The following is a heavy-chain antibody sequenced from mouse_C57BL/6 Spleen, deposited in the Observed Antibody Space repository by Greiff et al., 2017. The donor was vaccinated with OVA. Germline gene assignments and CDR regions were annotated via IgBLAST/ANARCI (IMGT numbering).Heavy chain of an antibody. Sequence: EVMLVESGGGLVQPGGSLKLSCAASGFTFSDYYMYWVRQTPEKRLEWVAYISNGGGSTYYPDTVKGRFTISRDNAKNTLYLQMSRLKSEDTAMYYCARHELGGYFDVWGTGTTVTVSS. J-gene: IGHJ1*03. V-gene: IGHV5-12*01. CDR3: ARHELGGYFDV. CDR1: GFTFSDYY. D-gene: IGHD4-1*01. CDR2: ISNGGGST.